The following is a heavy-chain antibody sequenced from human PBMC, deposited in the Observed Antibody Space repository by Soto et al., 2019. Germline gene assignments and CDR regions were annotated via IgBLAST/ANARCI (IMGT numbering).Heavy chain of an antibody. J-gene: IGHJ4*02. D-gene: IGHD2-2*01. CDR3: ARDRDICSRTSCFRIFDY. CDR2: IYYSGST. V-gene: IGHV4-31*03. Sequence: SETLSLTCTVSGGSISSGGYYWSWIRQHPGKGLEWIGYIYYSGSTYHNPSLKSRVTISVDTSKNQFSLKLSSVTAADTAVYYCARDRDICSRTSCFRIFDYWGQGTLVTVSS. CDR1: GGSISSGGYY.